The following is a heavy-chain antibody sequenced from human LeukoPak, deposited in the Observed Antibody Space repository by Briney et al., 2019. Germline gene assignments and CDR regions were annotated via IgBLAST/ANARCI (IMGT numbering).Heavy chain of an antibody. CDR3: AKGGGAAATHLLDY. J-gene: IGHJ4*02. Sequence: GGSLRLSCAASGFTFSSYWMSWVRQAPGKGLEWVANIKQDGSEKYYVDSVKGRFTISRDNAKNSLYLQMNSLRAEDTAVYYCAKGGGAAATHLLDYWGQGTLVTVSS. CDR1: GFTFSSYW. CDR2: IKQDGSEK. V-gene: IGHV3-7*01. D-gene: IGHD6-13*01.